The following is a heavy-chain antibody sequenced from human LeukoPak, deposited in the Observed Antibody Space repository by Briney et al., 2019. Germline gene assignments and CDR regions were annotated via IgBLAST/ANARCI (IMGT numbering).Heavy chain of an antibody. CDR2: IGVSGGTK. CDR3: ARDLPYSYGSSAPY. V-gene: IGHV3-23*01. Sequence: GGSLRLSCVDSGFNFSTYDLSWVRKSPGKGLEWGSIIGVSGGTKYYAESMKGRFTISRDNSTNTVSLQMNSLRDEDTAVYYCARDLPYSYGSSAPYWRQGPLVTVSS. CDR1: GFNFSTYD. J-gene: IGHJ4*02. D-gene: IGHD3-22*01.